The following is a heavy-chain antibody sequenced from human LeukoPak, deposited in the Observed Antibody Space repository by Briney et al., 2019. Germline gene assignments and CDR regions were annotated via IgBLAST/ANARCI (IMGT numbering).Heavy chain of an antibody. D-gene: IGHD5-12*01. CDR3: ASSSGYDFGIDY. CDR2: IYSGHSI. V-gene: IGHV3-66*01. CDR1: GFTFSRNY. J-gene: IGHJ4*02. Sequence: PGGSLRLSCAACGFTFSRNYMRWVRQAPGKGLECVFAIYSGHSIYYAHSVKSRFTISSDNSMNTLYLQMNSLRADDTAVYYCASSSGYDFGIDYWGQGTLVTVS.